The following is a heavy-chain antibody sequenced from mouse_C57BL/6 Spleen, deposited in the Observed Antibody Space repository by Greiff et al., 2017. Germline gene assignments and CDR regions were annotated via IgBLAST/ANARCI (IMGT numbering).Heavy chain of an antibody. Sequence: EVKLVESGGGLVKPGGSLKLSCAASGFTFSSYAMSWVRQTPEKRLEWVATISDGGSYTYYPDNVKGRFTISRDNAKNNLYLQMSHLKSEDTAMYYCARDHIYAMDYWGQGTSVTVSS. J-gene: IGHJ4*01. CDR3: ARDHIYAMDY. CDR1: GFTFSSYA. CDR2: ISDGGSYT. V-gene: IGHV5-4*01.